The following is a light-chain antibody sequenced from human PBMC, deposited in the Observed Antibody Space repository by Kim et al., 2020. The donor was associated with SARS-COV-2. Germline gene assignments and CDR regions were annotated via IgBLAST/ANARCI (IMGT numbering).Light chain of an antibody. CDR2: AAS. CDR1: QGISSY. Sequence: AIRMTQSPSSFSASTGDRVTITCRASQGISSYLAWYQQKPGKAPKLLIYAASTLQSGVPSRFSGSGSGTDFTLTISFLQSEDFATYYCQQYYSYPPYTFGQGTKLEI. J-gene: IGKJ2*01. CDR3: QQYYSYPPYT. V-gene: IGKV1-8*01.